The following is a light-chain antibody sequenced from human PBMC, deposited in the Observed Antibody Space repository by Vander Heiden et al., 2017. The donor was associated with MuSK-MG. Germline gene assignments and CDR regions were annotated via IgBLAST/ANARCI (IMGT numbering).Light chain of an antibody. V-gene: IGKV1-5*01. Sequence: DIQMTQSPSTLSASVGDRVTITCRASQSISSWLAWYQQKPGKAPKLLIYGASSLESGVPSRFSGSGSGTEFTLTISSLQPDDFPTYYCQQYNSYPWTFGQGTKVEIK. CDR1: QSISSW. CDR3: QQYNSYPWT. CDR2: GAS. J-gene: IGKJ1*01.